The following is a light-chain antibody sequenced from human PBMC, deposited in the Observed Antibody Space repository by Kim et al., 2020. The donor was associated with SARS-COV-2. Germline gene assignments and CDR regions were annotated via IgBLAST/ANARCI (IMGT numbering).Light chain of an antibody. CDR2: WAS. V-gene: IGKV4-1*01. CDR1: QSVLFSSNNKNY. J-gene: IGKJ2*01. CDR3: HQYYSTPYT. Sequence: RATINCKSSQSVLFSSNNKNYLAWYQQKPGQPPKLLIYWASTRESGVPDRFSGSGSGTDFTLTISSLQADDVAVYYCHQYYSTPYTFGQGTKLEI.